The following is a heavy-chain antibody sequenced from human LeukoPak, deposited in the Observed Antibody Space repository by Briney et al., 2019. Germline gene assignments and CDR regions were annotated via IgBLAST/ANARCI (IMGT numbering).Heavy chain of an antibody. CDR3: AKALRSKNYYYCGMDV. CDR2: ISGSGGST. V-gene: IGHV3-23*01. CDR1: GFTFSSYA. D-gene: IGHD1-26*01. J-gene: IGHJ6*02. Sequence: GGSLRLSCAASGFTFSSYAMSWVRQAPGKGLEWVSAISGSGGSTYYADSVKGRFTISRDNSKNTLYLQMNSLRAEDTAVYYCAKALRSKNYYYCGMDVWGQGTTVTVSS.